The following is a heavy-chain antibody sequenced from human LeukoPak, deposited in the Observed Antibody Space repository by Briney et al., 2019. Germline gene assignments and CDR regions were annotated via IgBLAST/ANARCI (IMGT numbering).Heavy chain of an antibody. D-gene: IGHD6-13*01. CDR2: ISWNSGSI. J-gene: IGHJ4*02. CDR3: AKDPGAAGIAAAGWGYFDY. Sequence: GGSLRLSYAASGFTFDDYAMHWVRQAPGKGLEWVSGISWNSGSIGYADSVKGRFTISRDNAKNSLYLQMNSLRAEDTALYYCAKDPGAAGIAAAGWGYFDYWGQGTLVTVSS. CDR1: GFTFDDYA. V-gene: IGHV3-9*01.